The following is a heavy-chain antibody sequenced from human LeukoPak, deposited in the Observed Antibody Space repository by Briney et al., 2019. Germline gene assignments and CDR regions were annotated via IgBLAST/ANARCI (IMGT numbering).Heavy chain of an antibody. J-gene: IGHJ5*02. V-gene: IGHV4-61*01. Sequence: SETLSLTCSVSGGSVSSDSYFWNWVRQPPGKGLEWIGYIYYSGSTNYNPSLKSRVTISVDTSKNQFSLKLSSVTAADTAVYYCARDRGSGSPNWFDPWGQGTLVTVSS. CDR3: ARDRGSGSPNWFDP. D-gene: IGHD1-26*01. CDR2: IYYSGST. CDR1: GGSVSSDSYF.